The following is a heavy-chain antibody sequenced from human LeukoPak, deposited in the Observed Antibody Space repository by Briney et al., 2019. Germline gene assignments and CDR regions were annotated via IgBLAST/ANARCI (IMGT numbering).Heavy chain of an antibody. V-gene: IGHV1-18*01. CDR3: AREGVGPGSYDYVWGSYRDQYYFDY. Sequence: ASVKVSCKASGYTFISYGINWVRQAPGQGLEWMGWISGYNGNTNYAQNLQGRVTMTRDTSTSTAYMELRSLRSDDTAVYYCAREGVGPGSYDYVWGSYRDQYYFDYWGQGTLVTVSS. CDR1: GYTFISYG. D-gene: IGHD3-16*02. CDR2: ISGYNGNT. J-gene: IGHJ4*02.